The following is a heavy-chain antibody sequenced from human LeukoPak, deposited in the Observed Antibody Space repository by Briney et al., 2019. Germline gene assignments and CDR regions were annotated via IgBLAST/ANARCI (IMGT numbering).Heavy chain of an antibody. Sequence: GGSLRLSCEASGFTFSNYAMSWVRQAPGKGLQWVSVFSGNSGATVYADSVKGRFTISRDNSKNTLYLQMTSLKAEDTALYYCARGSPTCNAWYEFDYWRHGTLVTVSS. J-gene: IGHJ4*01. CDR2: FSGNSGAT. CDR1: GFTFSNYA. D-gene: IGHD6-19*01. V-gene: IGHV3-23*01. CDR3: ARGSPTCNAWYEFDY.